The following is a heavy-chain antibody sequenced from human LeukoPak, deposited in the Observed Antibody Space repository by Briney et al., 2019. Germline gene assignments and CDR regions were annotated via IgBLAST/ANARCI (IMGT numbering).Heavy chain of an antibody. D-gene: IGHD3-3*01. CDR1: GLTFNRYW. J-gene: IGHJ4*02. V-gene: IGHV3-7*01. CDR3: ARDCLGSQFWSGYYLGPDNYFGH. CDR2: IKQDGTET. Sequence: GGSLRLSCVASGLTFNRYWMSWLRQVPGKGLEWVANIKQDGTETHYVDSVKGRFTISRDSAKSSLYLQMNSLRAEDTAVYYCARDCLGSQFWSGYYLGPDNYFGHWGQGSLVTVSS.